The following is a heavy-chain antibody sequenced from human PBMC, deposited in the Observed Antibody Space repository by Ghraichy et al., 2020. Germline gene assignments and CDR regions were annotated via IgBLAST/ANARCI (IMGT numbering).Heavy chain of an antibody. J-gene: IGHJ4*02. CDR2: ISHRGST. V-gene: IGHV4-34*08. CDR1: GGTSRGYY. CDR3: AWSDDYDNVYFDY. D-gene: IGHD3-9*01. Sequence: SQTLSLTCAVYGGTSRGYYWSWIRQAPGKGLEWIGEISHRGSTKYNPSLESRVTISGDTSKHQFSLRLTSVTAADTAVYYCAWSDDYDNVYFDYWGQGMLVTVSS.